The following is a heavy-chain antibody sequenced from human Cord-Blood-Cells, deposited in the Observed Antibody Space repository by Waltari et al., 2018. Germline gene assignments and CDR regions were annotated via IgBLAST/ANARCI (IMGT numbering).Heavy chain of an antibody. V-gene: IGHV3-48*03. CDR2: ISSSGSTI. CDR3: ARDRRWDPLTPHWYFDL. D-gene: IGHD1-26*01. CDR1: GFTFSSYE. J-gene: IGHJ2*01. Sequence: EVQLVESGGGLVQPGGSLRLSCAASGFTFSSYEMNWVRPAPGQGLEWVSYISSSGSTIYYADSVKGRFTISRDNAKNSLYLQMNSLRAEDTAVYYCARDRRWDPLTPHWYFDLWGRGTLVTVSS.